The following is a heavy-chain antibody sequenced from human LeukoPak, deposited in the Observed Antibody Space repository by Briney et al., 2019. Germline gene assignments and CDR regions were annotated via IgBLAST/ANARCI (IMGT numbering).Heavy chain of an antibody. CDR1: GGSFSGYY. J-gene: IGHJ4*02. D-gene: IGHD3-9*01. V-gene: IGHV4-34*01. CDR3: ARGGWLSRSATFDY. CDR2: INHSGST. Sequence: SETLSLTCAVYGGSFSGYYWSWLRQPPGKGLEWIGEINHSGSTNYNPSLKSRVTISVDTSKNQFSLKLSSVTAADTDVYYCARGGWLSRSATFDYWGQGTLVTVSS.